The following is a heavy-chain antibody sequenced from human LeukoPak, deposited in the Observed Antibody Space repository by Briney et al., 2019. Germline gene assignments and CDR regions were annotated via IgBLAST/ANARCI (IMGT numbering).Heavy chain of an antibody. CDR2: IYYTGRA. CDR3: ARGDFWSGAPTD. J-gene: IGHJ4*02. Sequence: SETLSLTCAVSGGSISRYYWSWIRQPPGTGLEWIGYIYYTGRADYNPSLKSRVSMSVDTSKNQFSLRVNSMTAADAAVYYCARGDFWSGAPTDWGQGTLVTVSS. V-gene: IGHV4-59*01. D-gene: IGHD3-3*01. CDR1: GGSISRYY.